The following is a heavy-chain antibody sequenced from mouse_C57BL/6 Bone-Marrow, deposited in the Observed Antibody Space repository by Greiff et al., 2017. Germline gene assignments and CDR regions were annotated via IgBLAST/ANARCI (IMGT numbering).Heavy chain of an antibody. CDR1: GFNIKDDY. CDR3: TTFPGVAWFAY. J-gene: IGHJ3*01. D-gene: IGHD4-1*01. Sequence: EVQRVESGAELVRPGASVKLSCTASGFNIKDDYMHWVKQRPEQGLEWIGWIDPENGDTEYASKFKGKATITADTSSNTAYLQLSSLTSEDPAVYYCTTFPGVAWFAYWGQGTLVTVSA. V-gene: IGHV14-4*01. CDR2: IDPENGDT.